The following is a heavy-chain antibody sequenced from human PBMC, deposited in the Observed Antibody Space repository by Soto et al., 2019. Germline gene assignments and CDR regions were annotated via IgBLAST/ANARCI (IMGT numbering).Heavy chain of an antibody. D-gene: IGHD2-2*01. CDR3: ARAGSVVLPAYYFDY. Sequence: GGSLRLSCAASGFTFSSYEMNWVRQAPGKGLEWVSYISSSGSTIYYADSVKGRFTISRDNAKNSLYLQMNSLRAEDTAVYYCARAGSVVLPAYYFDYWGQGTLVTVSS. J-gene: IGHJ4*02. CDR1: GFTFSSYE. CDR2: ISSSGSTI. V-gene: IGHV3-48*03.